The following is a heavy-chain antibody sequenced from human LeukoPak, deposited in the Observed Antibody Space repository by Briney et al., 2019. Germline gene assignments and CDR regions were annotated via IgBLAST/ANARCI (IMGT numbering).Heavy chain of an antibody. V-gene: IGHV3-43D*03. CDR1: GFPFDDYA. CDR3: AKDPAKRRYSYGLNFDY. J-gene: IGHJ4*02. CDR2: INWDGGST. Sequence: GGSLRLSCVASGFPFDDYAMHWVRQAPGKGLEWVSLINWDGGSTYYADSVKGRFTISRDNSKNSLYLQMNSLRGEDTALYYCAKDPAKRRYSYGLNFDYWGQGTLVTVSS. D-gene: IGHD5-18*01.